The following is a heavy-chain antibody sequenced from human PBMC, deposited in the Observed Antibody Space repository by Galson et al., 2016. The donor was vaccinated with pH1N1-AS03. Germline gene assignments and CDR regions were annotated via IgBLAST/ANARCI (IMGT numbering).Heavy chain of an antibody. J-gene: IGHJ3*01. D-gene: IGHD6-19*01. V-gene: IGHV1-46*01. CDR3: ARDSGGWAVDF. Sequence: SVKVSCKASGYTLTRYYMHWVRQAPGQGLEWMGIIDPSGGPTTYAPKFQGRITITTDTSTSTVCMELVSLRSEDTAVYFCARDSGGWAVDFWGQGTEVTVSS. CDR2: IDPSGGPT. CDR1: GYTLTRYY.